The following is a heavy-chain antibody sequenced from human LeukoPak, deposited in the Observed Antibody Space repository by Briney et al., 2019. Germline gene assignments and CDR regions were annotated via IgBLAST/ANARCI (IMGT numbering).Heavy chain of an antibody. D-gene: IGHD2-2*01. J-gene: IGHJ6*02. CDR2: ISGSGGAT. V-gene: IGHV3-23*01. Sequence: GGSLRLSCAASGFTFNNYAMSWVRQAPRKGLEWVSAISGSGGATYYSDSVQGRFTISRDNSKNTLFLHMNSLRVEDTAVYYCAKAPPAATKYYYGMDVWGQGTTVTVSS. CDR1: GFTFNNYA. CDR3: AKAPPAATKYYYGMDV.